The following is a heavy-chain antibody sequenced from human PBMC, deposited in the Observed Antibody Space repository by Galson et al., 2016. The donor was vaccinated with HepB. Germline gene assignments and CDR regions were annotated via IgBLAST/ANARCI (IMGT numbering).Heavy chain of an antibody. CDR1: GFSLSDDY. Sequence: SLRLPCAASGFSLSDDYMSWIRQAPGKGPEWVAYINSRNTDTNYVDPVRGRFTISRDNAKNPLYLQMNSLRVEDTAIYYCAREIRGSNYGGPSPWGQGTLVTVSS. CDR2: INSRNTDT. D-gene: IGHD5-18*01. CDR3: AREIRGSNYGGPSP. J-gene: IGHJ5*02. V-gene: IGHV3-11*06.